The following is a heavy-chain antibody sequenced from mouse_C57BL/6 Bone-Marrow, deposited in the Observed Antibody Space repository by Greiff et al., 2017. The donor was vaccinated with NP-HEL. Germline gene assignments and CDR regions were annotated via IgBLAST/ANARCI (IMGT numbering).Heavy chain of an antibody. V-gene: IGHV2-2*01. D-gene: IGHD4-1*01. J-gene: IGHJ3*01. CDR3: ARKMTGTSWFAY. Sequence: QVQLKQSGPGLVQPSQSLSITCTVSGFSLTSYGVHWVRQSPGKGLEWLGVIWSGGSTDYNAAFISRLSISKDNSKSQVFFKMNSLQADDTAIYYCARKMTGTSWFAYWGQGTLVTVSA. CDR1: GFSLTSYG. CDR2: IWSGGST.